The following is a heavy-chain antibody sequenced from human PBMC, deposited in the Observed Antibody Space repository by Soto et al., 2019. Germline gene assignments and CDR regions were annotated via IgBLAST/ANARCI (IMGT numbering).Heavy chain of an antibody. CDR3: TTDRGYLTFDY. CDR2: IKEDGTAK. D-gene: IGHD3-22*01. J-gene: IGHJ4*02. CDR1: GFTFSNSW. V-gene: IGHV3-7*01. Sequence: PGGSLRLSCAASGFTFSNSWMNWVRRAPGKGLEWVANIKEDGTAKYYLDSVKGRFTVSRDNVKNSLYLQMNSLRAEDTAMYYCTTDRGYLTFDYWGPGTLVTVS.